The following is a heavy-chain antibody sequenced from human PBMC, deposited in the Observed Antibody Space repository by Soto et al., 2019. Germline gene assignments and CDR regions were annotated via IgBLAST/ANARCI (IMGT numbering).Heavy chain of an antibody. J-gene: IGHJ1*01. CDR2: IYYSGST. V-gene: IGHV4-59*01. D-gene: IGHD2-15*01. CDR3: ARTATPDAEYFQH. CDR1: GGSSSSYY. Sequence: SETLSLTYTVSGGSSSSYYWSWIRQPPGKGLEWIGYIYYSGSTNYNPSLKSRVTISVDTSKNQFSLKLSSVTAADTAVYYCARTATPDAEYFQHWGQGTLVTVSS.